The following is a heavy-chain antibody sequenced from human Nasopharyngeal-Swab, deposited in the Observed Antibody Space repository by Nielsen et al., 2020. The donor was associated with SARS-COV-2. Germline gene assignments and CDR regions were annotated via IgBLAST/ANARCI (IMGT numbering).Heavy chain of an antibody. CDR2: INHSGST. Sequence: SETLSLTCAVYGGSFSGYYWSWIRQPPGEGLEWIGEINHSGSTNYNPSLKSRVTISVDTSKNQFSLKLSSVTAADTAVYYCARGPALAYCGGDCYPLGGYFDLWGRGTLVTVSS. CDR3: ARGPALAYCGGDCYPLGGYFDL. CDR1: GGSFSGYY. V-gene: IGHV4-34*01. D-gene: IGHD2-21*02. J-gene: IGHJ2*01.